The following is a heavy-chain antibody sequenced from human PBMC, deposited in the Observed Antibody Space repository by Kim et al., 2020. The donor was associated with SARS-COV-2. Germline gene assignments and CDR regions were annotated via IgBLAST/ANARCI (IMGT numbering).Heavy chain of an antibody. J-gene: IGHJ4*02. V-gene: IGHV4-39*01. CDR3: ARTGHSGSYENDY. Sequence: SETLSLTCTVSGGSISSSSYYWGWIRRPPGKGLEWIGSIYYSGSTYYNPSLKSRVTISVDTSKNQFSLKLSSVTAADTAVYYCARTGHSGSYENDYWGQGTLVTVSS. D-gene: IGHD1-26*01. CDR1: GGSISSSSYY. CDR2: IYYSGST.